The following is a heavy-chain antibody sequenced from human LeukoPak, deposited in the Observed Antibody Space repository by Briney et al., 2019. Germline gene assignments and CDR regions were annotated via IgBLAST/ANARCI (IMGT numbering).Heavy chain of an antibody. Sequence: SETLSLTCTVSGGSISSSSYYWGWIRQPPGKGLEWIGSIYYSGSTYYNPSLKSRVTISVDTSKNQFSLKLSSVTAADTAVYYCARGLRGRITIFGVVSAGYYFDYWGQGTLVAVSS. CDR1: GGSISSSSYY. V-gene: IGHV4-39*07. CDR3: ARGLRGRITIFGVVSAGYYFDY. J-gene: IGHJ4*02. CDR2: IYYSGST. D-gene: IGHD3-3*01.